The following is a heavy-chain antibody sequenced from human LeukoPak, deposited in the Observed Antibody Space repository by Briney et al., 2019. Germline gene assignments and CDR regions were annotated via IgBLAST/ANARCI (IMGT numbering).Heavy chain of an antibody. Sequence: ASVKVSCKASGYTFTGYYMHWVRQAPGQGLEWMGWINPYSGGTNYAQKFQGRVTMTRDTSISTAYMELSRLRSDDTAVYYCARVSIYCSGGSCYCDYWGQGTLVTVSS. J-gene: IGHJ4*02. CDR1: GYTFTGYY. D-gene: IGHD2-15*01. V-gene: IGHV1-2*02. CDR2: INPYSGGT. CDR3: ARVSIYCSGGSCYCDY.